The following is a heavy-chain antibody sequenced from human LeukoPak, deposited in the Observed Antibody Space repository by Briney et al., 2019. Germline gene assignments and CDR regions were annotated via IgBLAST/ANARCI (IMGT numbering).Heavy chain of an antibody. CDR1: GGTFSRYA. CDR3: VFDSGGYLSRSLPPYFDS. V-gene: IGHV1-69*05. D-gene: IGHD3-22*01. Sequence: GASVKVSCKASGGTFSRYAISWVRQAPGQGLEWMGGIIPIFGTAKYAQKFQGRVTLTTDESTSTAYMELSSLRSEDTAVYYCVFDSGGYLSRSLPPYFDSWGQGTLVTVSS. CDR2: IIPIFGTA. J-gene: IGHJ4*02.